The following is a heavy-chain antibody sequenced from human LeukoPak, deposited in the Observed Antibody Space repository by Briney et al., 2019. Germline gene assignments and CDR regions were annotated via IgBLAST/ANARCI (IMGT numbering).Heavy chain of an antibody. Sequence: GGSLRLSCAAAGFTFSSYWMRWVRQAPGKGLEGGANIKQDVSEKYQVDPGKVRFTMSRDNAKNSLYLEMTSLRAEDTAVYYCARAIVAKISSTWPTVTTRGFDYWGQGTMVTVSS. CDR2: IKQDVSEK. J-gene: IGHJ4*02. D-gene: IGHD5-12*01. CDR3: ARAIVAKISSTWPTVTTRGFDY. CDR1: GFTFSSYW. V-gene: IGHV3-7*01.